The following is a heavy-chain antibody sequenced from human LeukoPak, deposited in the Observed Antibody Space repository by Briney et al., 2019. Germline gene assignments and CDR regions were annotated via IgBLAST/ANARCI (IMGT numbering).Heavy chain of an antibody. CDR3: ARDNGENYHTAFDY. V-gene: IGHV3-74*01. CDR2: IHGDGRTT. D-gene: IGHD2-8*01. J-gene: IGHJ4*02. CDR1: GFTLSSYL. Sequence: RGSLRLSCAASGFTLSSYLIYCGRPVPGKGLVWVLRIHGDGRTTTYADSVKGRFTISRDKAKNTLYLQMNSLRAEDTAVYYCARDNGENYHTAFDYWGQGTLVTVSS.